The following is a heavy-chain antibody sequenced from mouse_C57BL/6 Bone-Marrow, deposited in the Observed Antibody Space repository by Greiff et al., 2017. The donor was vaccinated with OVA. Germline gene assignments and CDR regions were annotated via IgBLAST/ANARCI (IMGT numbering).Heavy chain of an antibody. Sequence: VQLQQPGAELVMPGASVKLSCKASGYTFTSYWMHWVKQRPGQGLEWIGEIDPSDSYTNYNQKFKGKSTLTVDQSSSTAYMPLSSLTSEDSAVYYCAREYGSSSAWCAYWGQGTLVTVAA. D-gene: IGHD1-1*01. J-gene: IGHJ3*01. V-gene: IGHV1-69*01. CDR2: IDPSDSYT. CDR1: GYTFTSYW. CDR3: AREYGSSSAWCAY.